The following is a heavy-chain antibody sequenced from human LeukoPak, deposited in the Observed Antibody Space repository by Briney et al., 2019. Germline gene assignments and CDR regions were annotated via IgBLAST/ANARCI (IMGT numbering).Heavy chain of an antibody. CDR1: GFTFGDYL. J-gene: IGHJ4*02. V-gene: IGHV3-49*03. CDR3: SRGSGWLSVY. CDR2: ISGGTT. Sequence: GGSLRLSCTASGFTFGDYLMSWFRQAPGKGLEWIGFISGGTTEYAASVKGRFTISRDDSTSIAYLQMNSLTTEGTAVYHCSRGSGWLSVYWGQGTLVTVSS. D-gene: IGHD6-19*01.